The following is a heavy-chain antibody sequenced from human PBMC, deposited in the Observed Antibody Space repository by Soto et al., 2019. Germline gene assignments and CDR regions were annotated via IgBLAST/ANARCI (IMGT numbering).Heavy chain of an antibody. D-gene: IGHD6-13*01. CDR2: IKSDGSTT. J-gene: IGHJ4*02. CDR1: GFTFSSYW. V-gene: IGHV3-74*01. CDR3: ARGGPSSSSSWYPY. Sequence: EVQLVESGGGLVQPGGSLRVSCAASGFTFSSYWMHWVRQAPGKGLVWVARIKSDGSTTNYADSVKGRFTISRDNVKNTLYLQLNSLRAEDTAVYYWARGGPSSSSSWYPYWGQGTLVTVSS.